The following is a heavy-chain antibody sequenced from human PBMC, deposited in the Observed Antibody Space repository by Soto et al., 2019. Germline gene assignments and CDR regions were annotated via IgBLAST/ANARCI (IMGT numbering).Heavy chain of an antibody. CDR2: IIPIFGTA. CDR3: ARYIVSSGVTWNYYYCMDV. CDR1: GGTFSSYA. Sequence: GASVKVSCKASGGTFSSYAISWVRQAPGQGLEWMGGIIPIFGTANYAQKFQGRVTITADKSTSTAYMELSSLRSEDTAVYYCARYIVSSGVTWNYYYCMDVWGQGTTVTVSS. D-gene: IGHD2-21*02. V-gene: IGHV1-69*06. J-gene: IGHJ6*02.